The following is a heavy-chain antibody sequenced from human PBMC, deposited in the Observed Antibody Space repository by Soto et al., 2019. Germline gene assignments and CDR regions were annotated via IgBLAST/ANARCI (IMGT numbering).Heavy chain of an antibody. CDR2: FFIGGNT. CDR1: GGSMSSSSTYY. V-gene: IGHV4-39*01. CDR3: ARGSRYFDWLYFDY. J-gene: IGHJ4*02. D-gene: IGHD3-9*01. Sequence: PSETLSLTCTVSGGSMSSSSTYYWGWMRQPPGKGLEWIASFFIGGNTYYNPSVKSRVTISVDTSKNQFSLKLSSVTAADTAVYFCARGSRYFDWLYFDYWGQGTLVTVSS.